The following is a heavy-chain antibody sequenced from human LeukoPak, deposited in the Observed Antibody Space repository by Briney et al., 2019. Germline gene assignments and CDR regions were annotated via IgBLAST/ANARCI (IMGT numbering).Heavy chain of an antibody. J-gene: IGHJ6*03. CDR1: GFFLSDYS. V-gene: IGHV3-21*01. Sequence: GGSQSLFCKASGFFLSDYSFNWIRQAPGKGLEWVSSINPLASSIYYADSVKGRFIISRDNAKNSLYLQMDSLRAEDTAFYYCARLRRNSDRSGPYYYYDYWGKGTTVTVSS. CDR2: INPLASSI. D-gene: IGHD3-22*01. CDR3: ARLRRNSDRSGPYYYYDY.